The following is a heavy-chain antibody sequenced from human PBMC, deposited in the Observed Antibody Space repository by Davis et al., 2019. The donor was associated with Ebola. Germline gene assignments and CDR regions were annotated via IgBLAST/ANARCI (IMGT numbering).Heavy chain of an antibody. Sequence: AASVKVSCKASGYTFTSYGISWVRQAPGQRLEWMGWINAGNGNTKYSQKFQGRVTMTRDTSTSTVYMELSSLRSEDTAVYYCARDYYDSSGSVFFVFHWFDPWGQGTLVTVSS. V-gene: IGHV1-18*01. CDR3: ARDYYDSSGSVFFVFHWFDP. CDR2: INAGNGNT. D-gene: IGHD3-22*01. J-gene: IGHJ5*02. CDR1: GYTFTSYG.